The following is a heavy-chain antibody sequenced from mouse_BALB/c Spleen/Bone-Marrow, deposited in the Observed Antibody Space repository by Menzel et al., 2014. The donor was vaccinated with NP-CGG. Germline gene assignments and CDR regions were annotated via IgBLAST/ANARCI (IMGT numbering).Heavy chain of an antibody. Sequence: EVQLQQSGPSLVKPSQTLSLTCSVTGDSITSGYWNWIRKFPGNKLEYMGYISYSGSTYYNPSLKGRISITRDTSKNXYYLQLNSVTTEDTATYYCARIYYDSHWYFDVWGAGTTVTVSS. V-gene: IGHV3-8*02. J-gene: IGHJ1*01. CDR3: ARIYYDSHWYFDV. CDR2: ISYSGST. D-gene: IGHD2-4*01. CDR1: GDSITSGY.